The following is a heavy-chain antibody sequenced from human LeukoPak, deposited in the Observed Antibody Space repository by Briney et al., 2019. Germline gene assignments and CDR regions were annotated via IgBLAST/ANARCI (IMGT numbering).Heavy chain of an antibody. D-gene: IGHD1-1*01. CDR2: IYHSGTT. CDR3: ARDGLPTWNDRYFDY. J-gene: IGHJ4*02. Sequence: SETLSLTCAVSGGSISSSNWWSWVRQPPGKGLEWIGEIYHSGTTYYNPSLKSRVTISVDTSKNQFSLRLSSVTAADTAVYYCARDGLPTWNDRYFDYWGQGSLVTVSS. CDR1: GGSISSSNW. V-gene: IGHV4-4*02.